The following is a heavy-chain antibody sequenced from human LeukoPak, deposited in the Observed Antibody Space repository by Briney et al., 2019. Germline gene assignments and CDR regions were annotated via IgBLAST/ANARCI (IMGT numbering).Heavy chain of an antibody. CDR1: GGTFSSYA. CDR3: ARGGGYDYPGGADY. V-gene: IGHV1-69*05. D-gene: IGHD5-12*01. Sequence: SVKVSCKASGGTFSSYAISWVRQAPGQGLEWMGGIIPIFGTANYAQKFQGRVTITTDESTSTAYMELSSLRSEDTAVYYCARGGGYDYPGGADYWGQGTLVTVSS. J-gene: IGHJ4*02. CDR2: IIPIFGTA.